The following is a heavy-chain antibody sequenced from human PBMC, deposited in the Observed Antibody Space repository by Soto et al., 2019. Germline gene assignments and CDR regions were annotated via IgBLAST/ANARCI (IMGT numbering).Heavy chain of an antibody. CDR2: INHSGST. CDR3: ARVGLMVYDLVKYFDY. V-gene: IGHV4-34*01. J-gene: IGHJ4*02. Sequence: PSETLSLTCAVYGGSFSGYYWIWIRQPPGKGLEWIGEINHSGSTNYNPSLKSRVTISVDTSKNQFSLKLSSVTAADTAVYYCARVGLMVYDLVKYFDYWGQGTLVTVSS. CDR1: GGSFSGYY. D-gene: IGHD2-8*01.